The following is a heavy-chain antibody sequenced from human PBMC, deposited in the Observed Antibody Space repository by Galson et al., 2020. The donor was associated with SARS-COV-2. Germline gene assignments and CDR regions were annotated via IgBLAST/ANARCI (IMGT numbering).Heavy chain of an antibody. CDR3: AKLGYDSSGAVKTLDY. V-gene: IGHV3-30*18. D-gene: IGHD3-22*01. CDR1: GFTFSLYS. CDR2: ISYDGSKK. J-gene: IGHJ4*02. Sequence: GESLKISCVVSGFTFSLYSMHWVRQAPGKGLEWLAFISYDGSKKHYADSVKGQFSISRDNSKNTLYLQMNSLRPEDTAVYYCAKLGYDSSGAVKTLDYWGQGTLVTVSS.